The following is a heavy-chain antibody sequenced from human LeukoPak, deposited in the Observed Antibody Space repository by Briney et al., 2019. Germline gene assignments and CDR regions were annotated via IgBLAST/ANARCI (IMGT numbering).Heavy chain of an antibody. V-gene: IGHV4-34*01. CDR2: INHSGST. CDR1: GGSFSGYY. CDR3: ARQRYSSSWYYYYYGMDV. D-gene: IGHD6-13*01. Sequence: SETLSLTCAVYGGSFSGYYWSWIRQPPGKGLEWIGEINHSGSTNYNPSLKSRVTISVDTSKNQFSLKLSSVTAADTAVYYCARQRYSSSWYYYYYGMDVWGQGTTVTVSS. J-gene: IGHJ6*02.